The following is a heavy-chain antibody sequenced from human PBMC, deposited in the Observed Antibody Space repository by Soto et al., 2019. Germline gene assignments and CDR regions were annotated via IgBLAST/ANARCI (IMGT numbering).Heavy chain of an antibody. CDR2: INHSGST. CDR3: ARKGSVVDTAMVTMDYYMDV. V-gene: IGHV4-34*01. D-gene: IGHD5-18*01. J-gene: IGHJ6*03. CDR1: GGSFSGYY. Sequence: PSETLSLTCAVYGGSFSGYYWSWIRQPPGKGLEWIGEINHSGSTNYNPSLKSRVTISVDTSKNQFSLKLSSVTAADTAVYYCARKGSVVDTAMVTMDYYMDVWGKGTTVTVS.